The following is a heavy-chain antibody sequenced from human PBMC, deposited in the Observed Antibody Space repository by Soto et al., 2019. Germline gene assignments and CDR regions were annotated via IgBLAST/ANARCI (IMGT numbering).Heavy chain of an antibody. CDR2: IVVGSGNT. J-gene: IGHJ5*02. D-gene: IGHD1-26*01. CDR3: AAEFSTIWFDP. Sequence: ASVKVSCKASGFTFTSSAVQWVRQARGQRLEWMGWIVVGSGNTNYAQKFQERVTITRDMSTSTAYMELSSLRSEDTAVYYCAAEFSTIWFDPWGQGTLVTVSS. CDR1: GFTFTSSA. V-gene: IGHV1-58*01.